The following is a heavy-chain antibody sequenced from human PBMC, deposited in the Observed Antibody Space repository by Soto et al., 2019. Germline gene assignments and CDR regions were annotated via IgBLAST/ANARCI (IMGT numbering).Heavy chain of an antibody. D-gene: IGHD2-15*01. CDR1: GGTFSSYA. J-gene: IGHJ6*02. CDR2: IIPIFGTA. Sequence: GASVKVSCKAPGGTFSSYAISWLRQSPGQGLEWMGGIIPIFGTANYAQKFQGRVTITADESTSTAYMELSSLRSEDTAVYYCARVGLDCSGGSCYPLSNYYYYGMDVWGQGTTVTVSS. CDR3: ARVGLDCSGGSCYPLSNYYYYGMDV. V-gene: IGHV1-69*13.